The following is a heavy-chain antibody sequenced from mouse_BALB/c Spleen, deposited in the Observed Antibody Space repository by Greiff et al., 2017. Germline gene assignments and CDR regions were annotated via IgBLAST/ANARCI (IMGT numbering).Heavy chain of an antibody. Sequence: VQLKQSGPELVKPGASVKISCKASGYSFTGYYMHWVKQSHVKSLEWIGRINPYNGATSYNQNFKDKASLTVDKSSSTAYMELHSLTSEDSAVYYCARAYYYGSIHYAMDYWGQGTSVTVSS. CDR2: INPYNGAT. CDR1: GYSFTGYY. V-gene: IGHV1-31*01. J-gene: IGHJ4*01. D-gene: IGHD1-1*01. CDR3: ARAYYYGSIHYAMDY.